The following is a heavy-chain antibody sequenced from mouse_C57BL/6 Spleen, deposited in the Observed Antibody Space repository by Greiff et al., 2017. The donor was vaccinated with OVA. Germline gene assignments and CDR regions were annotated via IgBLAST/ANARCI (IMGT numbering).Heavy chain of an antibody. CDR1: GFTFSSYA. CDR2: ISDGGSYT. Sequence: EVKLQESGGGLVKPGGSLKLSCAASGFTFSSYAMSWVRQTPEKRLEWVATISDGGSYTYYPDNVKGRFTISRDNAKNNLYLQMSHLKSEDTAMYYCARDEVWNYYAMDYWGQGTSVTVSS. V-gene: IGHV5-4*01. D-gene: IGHD2-10*02. J-gene: IGHJ4*01. CDR3: ARDEVWNYYAMDY.